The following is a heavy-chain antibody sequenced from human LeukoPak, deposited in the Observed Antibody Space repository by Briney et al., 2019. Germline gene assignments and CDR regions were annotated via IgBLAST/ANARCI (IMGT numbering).Heavy chain of an antibody. J-gene: IGHJ3*02. V-gene: IGHV1-69*06. CDR2: IIPIFGTA. D-gene: IGHD2-15*01. CDR3: AREGMDIVVVVAAMGAFDI. Sequence: SVKVSCKASGGTFSSYAISWVRQAPGQGLEWMGGIIPIFGTANYAQKFQGRVTITADKSTSTAYTELSSLRSEDTAVYYCAREGMDIVVVVAAMGAFDIWGQGTMVTVSS. CDR1: GGTFSSYA.